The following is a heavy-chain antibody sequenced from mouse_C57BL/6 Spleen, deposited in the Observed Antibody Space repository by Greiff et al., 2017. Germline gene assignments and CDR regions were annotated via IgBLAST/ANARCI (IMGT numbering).Heavy chain of an antibody. D-gene: IGHD2-4*01. CDR3: AKDYDYDGLHYYDMDY. CDR1: GYTFTSYW. V-gene: IGHV1-7*01. J-gene: IGHJ4*01. Sequence: QVHVKQSGAELAKPGASVKLSCKASGYTFTSYWMHWVKQRPGQGLEWIGYINPSSGYTKYNQKFKDKATLTADKSSSTAYMQLSSLTYEDSAVYYCAKDYDYDGLHYYDMDYWGQGTSVTVSS. CDR2: INPSSGYT.